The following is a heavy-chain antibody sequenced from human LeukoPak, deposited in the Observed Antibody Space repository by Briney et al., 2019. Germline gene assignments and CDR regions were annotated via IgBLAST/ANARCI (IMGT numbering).Heavy chain of an antibody. D-gene: IGHD2-15*01. Sequence: SETLSLTCTVSGGSISSSGKYGAWIRQPPGKGLEWMGSMFYSGTTYYNPSLKSRVTISVDTSKNQFSLKLSSVTAADTALYYCVSYCSGSRCDDWGQGTLVTVSS. J-gene: IGHJ4*02. CDR3: VSYCSGSRCDD. CDR2: MFYSGTT. V-gene: IGHV4-39*01. CDR1: GGSISSSGKY.